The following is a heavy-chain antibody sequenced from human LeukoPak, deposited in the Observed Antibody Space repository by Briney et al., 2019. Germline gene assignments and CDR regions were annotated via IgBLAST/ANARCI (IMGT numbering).Heavy chain of an antibody. J-gene: IGHJ4*02. CDR1: GGSISSSSYY. CDR3: AQSGYSSSWYYFDY. D-gene: IGHD6-13*01. CDR2: IYYSGST. V-gene: IGHV4-39*07. Sequence: SETLSLTCTVSGGSISSSSYYWGWIRQPPGKGLEWIGSIYYSGSTYYNPSLKSRVTMSVDTSKNQFSLKLSSVTAADTAVYYCAQSGYSSSWYYFDYWGQGTLVTVSS.